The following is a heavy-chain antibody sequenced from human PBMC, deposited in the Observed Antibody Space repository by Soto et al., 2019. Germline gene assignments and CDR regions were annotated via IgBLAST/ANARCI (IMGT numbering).Heavy chain of an antibody. D-gene: IGHD3-16*01. Sequence: QVHLQESGPGLVKPSETLSLTCAVSVDSVSSYYWTWIRQPPGKGLEWIGYINYSGSTNYNPSLKSRVTISIDMSKKQFSLRLTSVTAADTAMYYCATSSTYWGRPFDYWGQGTLATVSS. CDR3: ATSSTYWGRPFDY. CDR1: VDSVSSYY. V-gene: IGHV4-59*02. J-gene: IGHJ4*02. CDR2: INYSGST.